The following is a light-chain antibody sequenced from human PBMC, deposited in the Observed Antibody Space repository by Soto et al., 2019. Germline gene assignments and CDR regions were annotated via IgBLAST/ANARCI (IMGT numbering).Light chain of an antibody. CDR1: QSVSNN. CDR3: QQYNNRPPIT. Sequence: EIVLTQSPGTLSLSPGERATLSCRASQSVSNNYLAWYQQKPGQAPRLLIYGASTRATGIPARFSGSGSGTEFTLRISSPQSEEFAVYYCQQYNNRPPITFGQGTRLEIK. J-gene: IGKJ5*01. CDR2: GAS. V-gene: IGKV3D-15*01.